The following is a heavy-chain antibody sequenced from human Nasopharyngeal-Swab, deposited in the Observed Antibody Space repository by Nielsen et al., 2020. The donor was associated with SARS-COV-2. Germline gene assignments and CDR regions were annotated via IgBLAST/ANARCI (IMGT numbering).Heavy chain of an antibody. Sequence: GGSLRLSCAASGFTFSSYSMNWVRQAPGKGLEWVSYISSSSSTIYYADSVKGRFTISRDNAKNSLYLQMNSLRAEDTAVYYCATTPYDYVLLKRAPDYWGQGMLVTVSS. D-gene: IGHD3-16*01. CDR3: ATTPYDYVLLKRAPDY. CDR1: GFTFSSYS. V-gene: IGHV3-48*04. CDR2: ISSSSSTI. J-gene: IGHJ4*02.